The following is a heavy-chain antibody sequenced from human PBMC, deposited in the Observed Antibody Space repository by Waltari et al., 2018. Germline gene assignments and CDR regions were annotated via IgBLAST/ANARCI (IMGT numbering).Heavy chain of an antibody. D-gene: IGHD2-21*02. CDR1: GLTFGDYG. J-gene: IGHJ4*02. CDR3: TRASSNIVVVTRHFDY. Sequence: EVQLVESGGGLVQPGRSLRLYCTASGLTFGDYGLNWFRQAPGKGLEWVVFIRSKANGETTDYAASVKGRFSISRDDSKSIAYLQRNSLKVEDTAVYYCTRASSNIVVVTRHFDYWGQGTLVTVSS. V-gene: IGHV3-49*03. CDR2: IRSKANGETT.